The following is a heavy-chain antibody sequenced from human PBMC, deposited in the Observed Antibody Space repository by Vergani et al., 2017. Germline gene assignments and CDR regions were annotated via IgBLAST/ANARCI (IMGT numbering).Heavy chain of an antibody. CDR3: ANFHGWFDP. CDR2: IRYDGSNK. CDR1: GFTFSSYG. Sequence: QVQLVESGGGVVQPGGSLRLSCAASGFTFSSYGMHWVRQAPGKGLEWVAFIRYDGSNKYYADSVKGRFTISRDNSKNTLYLQMNSLRAEDTAVYYCANFHGWFDPWGQGTLVTVSS. J-gene: IGHJ5*02. V-gene: IGHV3-30*02.